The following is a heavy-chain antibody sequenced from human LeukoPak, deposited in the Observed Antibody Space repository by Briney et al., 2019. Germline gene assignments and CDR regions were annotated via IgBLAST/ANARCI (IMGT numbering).Heavy chain of an antibody. Sequence: GGSLRLSCAASGFTFSSYSMNWVRQAPGKGLEWVSSISSSSSYIYYADSVKGRFTISRDNAKNSLYLQMNSLRAEDTAVYYCARERGYSGYDSREYNYFDYWGQGTLVTVSS. D-gene: IGHD5-12*01. J-gene: IGHJ4*02. CDR3: ARERGYSGYDSREYNYFDY. V-gene: IGHV3-21*01. CDR2: ISSSSSYI. CDR1: GFTFSSYS.